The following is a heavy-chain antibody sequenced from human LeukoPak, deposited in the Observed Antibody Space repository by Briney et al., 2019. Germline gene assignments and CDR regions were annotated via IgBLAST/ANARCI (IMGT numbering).Heavy chain of an antibody. CDR3: ARVITGTTWYFDY. D-gene: IGHD1-20*01. Sequence: GASVKVSCKASGGTFGSSAISWVRQAPGQGLEWMGGIIPDFDTTNYAQKFQGRLTITADESTNTAYMELSSLRTEDTAVYYCARVITGTTWYFDYWGQGTLVTVSS. J-gene: IGHJ4*02. V-gene: IGHV1-69*01. CDR2: IIPDFDTT. CDR1: GGTFGSSA.